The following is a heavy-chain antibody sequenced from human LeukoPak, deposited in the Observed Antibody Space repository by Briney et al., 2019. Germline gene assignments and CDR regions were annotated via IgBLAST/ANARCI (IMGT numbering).Heavy chain of an antibody. D-gene: IGHD2-15*01. CDR2: IYPGDSDT. CDR1: GYSFTSYW. Sequence: GESLKISCKGSGYSFTSYWIGWVRQMHGKGLEWMGIIYPGDSDTRYSPSFQGQVTISADKSISTAYLQWSSLKASDTAMYYCATGRYCSGGSCRRNYFDYWGQGTLVTVSS. V-gene: IGHV5-51*01. J-gene: IGHJ4*02. CDR3: ATGRYCSGGSCRRNYFDY.